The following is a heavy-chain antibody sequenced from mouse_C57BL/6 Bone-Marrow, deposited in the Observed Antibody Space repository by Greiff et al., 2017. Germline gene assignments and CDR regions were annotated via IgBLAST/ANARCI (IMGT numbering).Heavy chain of an antibody. V-gene: IGHV1-26*01. CDR2: INPNNGGT. Sequence: VQLKQSGPELVKPGASVKISCKASGYTFTDYYMNWVKQSHGKSLEWIGDINPNNGGTSYNQKFKCKATLTVDKSSSTAYMELRSLTSEDSAVYYCARRDKSWFAYWGQGTLVTVSA. CDR1: GYTFTDYY. CDR3: ARRDKSWFAY. J-gene: IGHJ3*01.